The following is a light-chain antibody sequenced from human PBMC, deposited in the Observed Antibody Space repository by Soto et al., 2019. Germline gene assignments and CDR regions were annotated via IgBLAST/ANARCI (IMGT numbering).Light chain of an antibody. CDR2: DAS. J-gene: IGKJ3*01. CDR1: QSVSSY. Sequence: EIVLTQCPATLSLSPGERATLSCRASQSVSSYLAWYQQKPGQAPRLLIYDASNRATGIPARFSGSGSGTDFTLTVSSLEPEDFAVYYCQQRSNWPLTFGPGTKVDIK. CDR3: QQRSNWPLT. V-gene: IGKV3-11*01.